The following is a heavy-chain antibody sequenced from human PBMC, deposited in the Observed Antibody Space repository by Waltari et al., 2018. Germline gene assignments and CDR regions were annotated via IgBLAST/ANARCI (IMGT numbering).Heavy chain of an antibody. CDR1: GHTFTGYY. J-gene: IGHJ5*02. CDR2: INPSSGCT. V-gene: IGHV1-2*02. D-gene: IGHD2-15*01. Sequence: QVPLVQSGAEVKKHGASVKVSCKASGHTFTGYYMHWVRQATGRGVEWMGRINPSSGCTNYAQKFQSRVTMTRETSISTAYMERSMMGSDDTAVYYCASSAAKGSWFDPWGQGTLVTVSS. CDR3: ASSAAKGSWFDP.